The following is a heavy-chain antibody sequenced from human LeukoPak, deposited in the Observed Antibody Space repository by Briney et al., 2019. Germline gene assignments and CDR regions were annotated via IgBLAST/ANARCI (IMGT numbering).Heavy chain of an antibody. CDR2: ISYSGST. V-gene: IGHV4-59*11. J-gene: IGHJ4*02. CDR1: GGSINSHY. CDR3: ARSYYDFWSGFYSDF. D-gene: IGHD3-3*01. Sequence: SETLSLACTVSGGSINSHYWSWIRQPPGKGLQWIGFISYSGSTSYNPSLMSRVTISVDTSKNQFSLKLNSVTAADTALYFCARSYYDFWSGFYSDFWGQGALVTVSS.